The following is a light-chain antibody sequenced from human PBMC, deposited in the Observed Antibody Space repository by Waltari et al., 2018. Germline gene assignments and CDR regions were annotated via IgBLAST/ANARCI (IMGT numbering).Light chain of an antibody. V-gene: IGLV2-11*01. Sequence: QSALTQPRSVSGSPGHSGTISCTGTSNDVGGYNFVPWYQQHPGKAPKLMIYDVSKRPSGVPDRFSASKSGNTASLTISGLQAEDEADYYCCSYAGSYTVVFGGGTKLTVL. CDR3: CSYAGSYTVV. J-gene: IGLJ2*01. CDR1: SNDVGGYNF. CDR2: DVS.